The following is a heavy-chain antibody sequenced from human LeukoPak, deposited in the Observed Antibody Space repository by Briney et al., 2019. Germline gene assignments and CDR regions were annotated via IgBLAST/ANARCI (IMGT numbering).Heavy chain of an antibody. D-gene: IGHD6-13*01. CDR1: GFTFSNYA. Sequence: GGSLRLSCAASGFTFSNYAISWVRQAPGKGLEWVAVIWYDGSNKYYADSVKGRFTISRDNSKNTLYLQMNSLRAEDTAVYYCARAGVAAAAVDYWGQGTLVTVSS. CDR3: ARAGVAAAAVDY. V-gene: IGHV3-33*08. J-gene: IGHJ4*02. CDR2: IWYDGSNK.